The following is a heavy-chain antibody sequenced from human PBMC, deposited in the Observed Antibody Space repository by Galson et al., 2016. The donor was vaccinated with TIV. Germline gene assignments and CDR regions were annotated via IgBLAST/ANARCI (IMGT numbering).Heavy chain of an antibody. V-gene: IGHV1-69*05. J-gene: IGHJ3*02. D-gene: IGHD3-16*01. Sequence: SVKVSCKASGGIFSGYAISWVRQAPGQGLEWMVGIIHIFGTAKYAQKFQGRVTFSTGESTTTAYMELSSLRSEDTAVYYCAREGLSYAGGEAFDIWGQGTAVTVSS. CDR1: GGIFSGYA. CDR3: AREGLSYAGGEAFDI. CDR2: IIHIFGTA.